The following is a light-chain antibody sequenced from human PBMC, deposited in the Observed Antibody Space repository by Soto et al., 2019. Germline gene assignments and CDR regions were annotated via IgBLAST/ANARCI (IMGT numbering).Light chain of an antibody. CDR3: CSYAGSSTFVV. V-gene: IGLV2-23*03. J-gene: IGLJ2*01. Sequence: QSVLTRPASVSGSPGQSITISCTGTSSDVGSYNLVSWYQQHPGKAPKLMIYEGSKRPSGVSNRFSGSKSGNTASLTISGLQAEDEADYYCCSYAGSSTFVVFGGGTQLTVL. CDR1: SSDVGSYNL. CDR2: EGS.